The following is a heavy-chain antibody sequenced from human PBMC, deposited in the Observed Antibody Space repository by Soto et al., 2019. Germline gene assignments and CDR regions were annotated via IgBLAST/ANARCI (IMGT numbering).Heavy chain of an antibody. Sequence: QVQLVESGGGVVQPGRSLRLSCAASGFTFSSYGMHWVRQAPGKGLEWVAVIWYDGSNKYYADSVKGRFTISRDNSKNTLYLQMNSLRAEDRAVYYCAMFATEDYFDYWGQGTLVTVSS. V-gene: IGHV3-33*01. D-gene: IGHD3-10*02. J-gene: IGHJ4*02. CDR1: GFTFSSYG. CDR2: IWYDGSNK. CDR3: AMFATEDYFDY.